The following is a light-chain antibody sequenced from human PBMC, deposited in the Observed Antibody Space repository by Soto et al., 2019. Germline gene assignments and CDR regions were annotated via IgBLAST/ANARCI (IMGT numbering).Light chain of an antibody. CDR1: QGISTY. CDR2: TAS. V-gene: IGKV1-9*01. Sequence: IHLTQSPSSLSASVGDRVTITCGASQGISTYLAWYQQKPGRAPKLLIYTASTLQSGVPSRFSGRGSGTDFTLTISSLQPDDFATYYCQQYNSYSLLTFGGGTKVDI. J-gene: IGKJ4*01. CDR3: QQYNSYSLLT.